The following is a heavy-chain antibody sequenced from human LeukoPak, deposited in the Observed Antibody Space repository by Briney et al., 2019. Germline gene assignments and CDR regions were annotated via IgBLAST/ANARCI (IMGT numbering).Heavy chain of an antibody. CDR1: GGSISSYY. D-gene: IGHD2/OR15-2a*01. CDR2: IYYSGST. V-gene: IGHV4-59*01. J-gene: IGHJ3*02. Sequence: SETLSLTCTVSGGSISSYYWSWIRQPPGKGLEWIGYIYYSGSTNYNPSLKSRVTISVDTSKNQFSLKLSSVTAADTAVYYCASVGPRYYDCADAFDIWGQGTMVTVSS. CDR3: ASVGPRYYDCADAFDI.